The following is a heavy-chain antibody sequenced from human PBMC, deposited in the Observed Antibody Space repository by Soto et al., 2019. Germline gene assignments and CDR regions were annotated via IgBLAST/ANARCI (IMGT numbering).Heavy chain of an antibody. J-gene: IGHJ6*02. Sequence: GGSLRLSCAASGFTFDDYAMHWVRQAPGKGLEWVSLISWDGGSTYYADSVKGRFTISRDNSKTSLYLQMNSLRAEDTALYYCAKDFLGYCSGGSCYSNYYYYYGMDVWGQGTTVTVSS. D-gene: IGHD2-15*01. CDR3: AKDFLGYCSGGSCYSNYYYYYGMDV. CDR2: ISWDGGST. V-gene: IGHV3-43D*03. CDR1: GFTFDDYA.